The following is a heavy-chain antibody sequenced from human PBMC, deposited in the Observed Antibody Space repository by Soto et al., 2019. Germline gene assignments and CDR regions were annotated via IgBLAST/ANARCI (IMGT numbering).Heavy chain of an antibody. D-gene: IGHD5-18*01. CDR3: AREGRGYSYGYEF. J-gene: IGHJ4*02. V-gene: IGHV3-66*01. CDR2: ISSGGST. CDR1: GFTVSSNY. Sequence: EVQLVESGGGLVQPGGSLRLSCAASGFTVSSNYMSWVRQAPGKGLEWVSVISSGGSTYYADSVKGRFTVSRDNSKNTLYLQMNSLRAEDTAVYYCAREGRGYSYGYEFWGQGTLVTVAS.